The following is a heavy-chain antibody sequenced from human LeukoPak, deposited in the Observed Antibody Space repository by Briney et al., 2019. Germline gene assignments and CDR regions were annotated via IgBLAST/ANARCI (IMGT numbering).Heavy chain of an antibody. Sequence: GKSLRLSCAASGFTFSTYAMSWVRQAPGKGLEWVSAISGSGGSTYYADSVKGRFTISRDNSKNTLYLQMNSQRAEDTAVYYCAKASYGLIDYWGQGTLVTVSS. D-gene: IGHD3-10*01. J-gene: IGHJ4*02. CDR3: AKASYGLIDY. CDR1: GFTFSTYA. V-gene: IGHV3-23*01. CDR2: ISGSGGST.